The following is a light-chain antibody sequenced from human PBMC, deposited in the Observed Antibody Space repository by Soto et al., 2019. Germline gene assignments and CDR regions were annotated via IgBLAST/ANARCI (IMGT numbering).Light chain of an antibody. CDR1: QGVSKW. CDR3: QQANRFPLT. Sequence: DIQLTQSPPSLSASVGDRVTITCWASQGVSKWLAWYQQKPGKAPILLIHGASSLQSGVPSRFSGSGSGTDFTRTIPSLQPEDIATYYCQQANRFPLTFGQGTRLDIK. V-gene: IGKV1-12*01. J-gene: IGKJ5*01. CDR2: GAS.